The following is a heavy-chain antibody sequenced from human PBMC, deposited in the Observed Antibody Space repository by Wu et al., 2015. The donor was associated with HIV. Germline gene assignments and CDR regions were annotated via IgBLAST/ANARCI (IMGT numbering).Heavy chain of an antibody. CDR1: GYTFTDYY. CDR2: INPSGGST. J-gene: IGHJ4*02. Sequence: QVQLVQSGAEVKKPGASVKVSCKSSGYTFTDYYIHWVRQAPGQGLEWMGIINPSGGSTSYAQKFQGRVTMTRDTSTSTVYMELSSLRSEDTAVYYCARSLKLGLGYWGQGTLVTVSS. D-gene: IGHD7-27*01. CDR3: ARSLKLGLGY. V-gene: IGHV1-46*03.